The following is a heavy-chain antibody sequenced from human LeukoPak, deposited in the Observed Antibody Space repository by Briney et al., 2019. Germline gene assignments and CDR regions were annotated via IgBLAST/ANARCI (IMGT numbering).Heavy chain of an antibody. J-gene: IGHJ4*02. CDR2: IISIFGTA. CDR1: GGTFSSYA. D-gene: IGHD1-26*01. V-gene: IGHV1-69*13. Sequence: GASVKVSCKASGGTFSSYAISWVRQAPGQGLEWMGGIISIFGTANYAQKFQGRVAITADESTSTAYMELSSLRSEDTAVYYCARATSPYSGSYYEDFDYWGQGTLVTVSS. CDR3: ARATSPYSGSYYEDFDY.